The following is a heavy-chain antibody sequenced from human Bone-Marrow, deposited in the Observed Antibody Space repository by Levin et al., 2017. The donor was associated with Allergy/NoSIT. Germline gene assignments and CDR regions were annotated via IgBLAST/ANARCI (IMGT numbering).Heavy chain of an antibody. CDR2: IYTGGST. V-gene: IGHV3-53*01. D-gene: IGHD3-9*01. Sequence: PGGSLRLSCAASGFTVSTNYMSWVRQAPGKGLEWVSVIYTGGSTYYADSVKGRFAISRDNSKNTLFLQMNSLRAEDTAVYYCAGYDTKNHNNLFGLGGQGALVSVS. CDR3: AGYDTKNHNNLFGL. J-gene: IGHJ5*02. CDR1: GFTVSTNY.